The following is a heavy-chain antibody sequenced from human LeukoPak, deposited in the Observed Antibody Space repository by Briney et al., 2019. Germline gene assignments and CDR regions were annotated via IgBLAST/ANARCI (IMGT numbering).Heavy chain of an antibody. CDR2: INSDVSST. CDR3: ARWRATHPDLDFDY. V-gene: IGHV3-74*01. D-gene: IGHD2-15*01. J-gene: IGHJ4*02. CDR1: GFSFSSYW. Sequence: GGSLRLSCAASGFSFSSYWIQWVRQAPGEGLGWVSLINSDVSSTRYADSVKGRFTISRDNAKNTLYLQMNSLRAEDTAVYYCARWRATHPDLDFDYWGQGTLVTVSS.